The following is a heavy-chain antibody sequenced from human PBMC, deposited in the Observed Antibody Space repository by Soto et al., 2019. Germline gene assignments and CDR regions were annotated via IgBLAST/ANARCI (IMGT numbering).Heavy chain of an antibody. D-gene: IGHD3-10*01. CDR1: GYTFTSYG. CDR3: ARDLMYYGSGSSNYSDY. Sequence: QVQLVQSGAEVKKPGASVKVSCKASGYTFTSYGISWVRHAPGQGLEWMGWISAYNGNTNYAQKLQGRVTMTTDTSTSRAYMELRGLRPDDTAVYYCARDLMYYGSGSSNYSDYWGQGTLVTVSS. CDR2: ISAYNGNT. V-gene: IGHV1-18*01. J-gene: IGHJ4*02.